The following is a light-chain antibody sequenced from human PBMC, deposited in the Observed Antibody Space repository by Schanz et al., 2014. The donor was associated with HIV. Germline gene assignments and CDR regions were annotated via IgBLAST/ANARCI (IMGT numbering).Light chain of an antibody. J-gene: IGLJ3*02. CDR3: QSHDSRLSAWV. CDR2: DVT. V-gene: IGLV2-14*03. Sequence: QSALTQPASVSGSPGQSISISCTGTSGDVGSYNRVSWYQQFPDRAPKLMIYDVTKRPSGVSSRFSGSKSGTSGSLAITGLQAEDEADYYCQSHDSRLSAWVFGGGTKLTVL. CDR1: SGDVGSYNR.